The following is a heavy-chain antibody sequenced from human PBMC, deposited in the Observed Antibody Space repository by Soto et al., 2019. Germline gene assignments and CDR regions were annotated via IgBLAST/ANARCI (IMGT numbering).Heavy chain of an antibody. Sequence: EVHLLDSGGGLVQPGGSLRLSCAASGFTFSNYVMNWVRQAPGKGLEWVSSISGSGDNTYYADSVKGRFTISRDNSKNTVCHQMKRLRADHRAVYYGAKLPLVLAFGIDYWGQGTLVTVSS. CDR2: ISGSGDNT. CDR3: AKLPLVLAFGIDY. CDR1: GFTFSNYV. J-gene: IGHJ4*02. D-gene: IGHD2-15*01. V-gene: IGHV3-23*01.